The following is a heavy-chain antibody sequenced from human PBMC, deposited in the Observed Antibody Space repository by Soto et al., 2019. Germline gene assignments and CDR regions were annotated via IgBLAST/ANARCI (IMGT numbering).Heavy chain of an antibody. J-gene: IGHJ4*02. Sequence: GGSLRLSCAASGFTFSSYAMNWVRQAPGKGLEWVSRITGSGGSIYYADSVKGRFTISRDNSMNTLYLQMNSLRAEDTAVYYCAKDQSSTIAGRRGFDYWGQGALVTVSS. CDR2: ITGSGGSI. D-gene: IGHD6-6*01. CDR3: AKDQSSTIAGRRGFDY. CDR1: GFTFSSYA. V-gene: IGHV3-23*01.